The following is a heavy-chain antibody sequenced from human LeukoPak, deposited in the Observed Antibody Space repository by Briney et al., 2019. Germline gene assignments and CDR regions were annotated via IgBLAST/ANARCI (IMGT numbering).Heavy chain of an antibody. Sequence: GGSLRLSCAASKFTFGDFWMNWDRQAPGKGLEWVSSISSSSSYIYYADSVKGRFTISRDNAKNSLYLQMNSLRAEDTAVYYCARAFIGAKSDFWSGYYFYWGQGTLVTVSS. V-gene: IGHV3-21*01. D-gene: IGHD3-3*01. CDR1: KFTFGDFW. J-gene: IGHJ4*02. CDR3: ARAFIGAKSDFWSGYYFY. CDR2: ISSSSSYI.